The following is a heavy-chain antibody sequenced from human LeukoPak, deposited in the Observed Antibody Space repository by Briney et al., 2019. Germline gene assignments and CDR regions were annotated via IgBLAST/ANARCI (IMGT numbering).Heavy chain of an antibody. J-gene: IGHJ4*02. D-gene: IGHD3-22*01. V-gene: IGHV4-59*01. CDR2: IYYSGST. Sequence: PSETLSLTCTVSGGSISNYYWSWIRQPPGKGLEWIGYIYYSGSTNYNPSLKSRVTISVGTSKNQFSLKLSSVTAADTAVYYCAKSYDSSGYYNYWGQGTLVTVSS. CDR3: AKSYDSSGYYNY. CDR1: GGSISNYY.